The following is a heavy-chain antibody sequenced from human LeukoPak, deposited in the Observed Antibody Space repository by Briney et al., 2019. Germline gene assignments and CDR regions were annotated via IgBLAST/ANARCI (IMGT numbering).Heavy chain of an antibody. J-gene: IGHJ4*02. D-gene: IGHD4-17*01. CDR3: ARDRIESSDYGDYGGFDY. CDR2: FDPEDGET. V-gene: IGHV1-24*01. CDR1: GYTLTELS. Sequence: ASVKVSCKVSGYTLTELSMHWVRQDPGKGREWMGGFDPEDGETIYAQKFQGRVTMTEDTSTDTAYMELSSLRSEDTAVYYCARDRIESSDYGDYGGFDYWGQGTLVTASS.